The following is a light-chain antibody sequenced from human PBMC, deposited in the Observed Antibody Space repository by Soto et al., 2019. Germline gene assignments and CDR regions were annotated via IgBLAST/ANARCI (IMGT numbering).Light chain of an antibody. Sequence: QSVLAQPPSASGAPGQRVTISCSGSSSNVGSNTVSWYQQFPGTAPKLLIHSNNKRPSGVPDRFSGSKSGTSASLAISGLQSEDEADYYCAAWDDSLNASVFGGGTKATVL. V-gene: IGLV1-44*01. CDR3: AAWDDSLNASV. J-gene: IGLJ1*01. CDR2: SNN. CDR1: SSNVGSNT.